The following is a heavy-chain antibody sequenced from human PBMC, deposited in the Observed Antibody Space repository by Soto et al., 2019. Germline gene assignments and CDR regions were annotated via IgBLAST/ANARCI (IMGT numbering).Heavy chain of an antibody. J-gene: IGHJ4*02. CDR3: ARDYYKYYDSSGYYRSPAY. D-gene: IGHD3-22*01. V-gene: IGHV3-30-3*01. CDR2: ISYDGSDK. CDR1: GFTFSSHW. Sequence: GGPLRLSCAVSGFTFSSHWMHWVRQAPGKGLEWVALISYDGSDKDYADSVKGRFTISRDNSRNTLFLQMNSLRAEDTAVYYCARDYYKYYDSSGYYRSPAYWGQGTLVTVSS.